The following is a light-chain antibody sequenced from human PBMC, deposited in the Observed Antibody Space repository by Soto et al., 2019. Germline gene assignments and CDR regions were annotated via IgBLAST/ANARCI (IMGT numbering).Light chain of an antibody. Sequence: QSVLTQPASVSGSPGQSITISCTGTSSDVGTYDFVSWYQQHPGKAPKLILFGVNNRPSGVSNRFSGSKSGNTASLTISGLQAEDEADYYCNSYTTSSTLVFGGGTKLTVL. CDR1: SSDVGTYDF. CDR2: GVN. V-gene: IGLV2-14*01. J-gene: IGLJ3*02. CDR3: NSYTTSSTLV.